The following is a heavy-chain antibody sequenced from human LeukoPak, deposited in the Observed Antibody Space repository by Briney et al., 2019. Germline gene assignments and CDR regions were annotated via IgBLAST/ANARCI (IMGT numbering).Heavy chain of an antibody. CDR1: GFTFSDYV. CDR2: IKQDGSEK. Sequence: GGSLRLSCEASGFTFSDYVINWVRQAPGKGLEWVANIKQDGSEKYYVDSVKGRFTISRDNAKNSLYLQMNSLRAEDTAVYYCARTRITMIVGLASRFDYWGQGTLVTVSS. CDR3: ARTRITMIVGLASRFDY. D-gene: IGHD3-22*01. J-gene: IGHJ4*02. V-gene: IGHV3-7*01.